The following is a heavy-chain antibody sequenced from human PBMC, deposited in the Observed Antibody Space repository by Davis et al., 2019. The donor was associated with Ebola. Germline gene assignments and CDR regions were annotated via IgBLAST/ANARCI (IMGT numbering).Heavy chain of an antibody. V-gene: IGHV4-4*08. D-gene: IGHD6-19*01. CDR2: VSPTASN. CDR1: GSPVSDY. Sequence: MPSETLSPTCTIPGSPVSDYWAWGRTPPGQGLAWPGYVSPTASNRYNPSLKSRATISVDTSKSQVSLMLDSVTAADTAVYYCARGQWVLNSWGQGTLVTVSS. J-gene: IGHJ5*02. CDR3: ARGQWVLNS.